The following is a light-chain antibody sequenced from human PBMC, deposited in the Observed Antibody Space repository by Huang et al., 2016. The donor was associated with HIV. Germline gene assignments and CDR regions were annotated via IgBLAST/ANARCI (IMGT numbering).Light chain of an antibody. CDR2: LAS. CDR1: QSVLSPSNNRNH. V-gene: IGKV4-1*01. Sequence: DIVMTQSPASLAVSLGERATITCVSSQSVLSPSNNRNHLAWYQQKQRQPPNLLIYLASTREAGVPDRFRGSGSATDFTLTIDNLQAEDVALYFCQQYYSIPGFGQGTYVEV. J-gene: IGKJ1*01. CDR3: QQYYSIPG.